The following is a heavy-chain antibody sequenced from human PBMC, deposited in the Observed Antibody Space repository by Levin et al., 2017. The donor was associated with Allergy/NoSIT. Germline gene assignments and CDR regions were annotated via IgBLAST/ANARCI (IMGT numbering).Heavy chain of an antibody. CDR1: GGSISSYY. V-gene: IGHV4-59*01. Sequence: SQTLSLTCTVSGGSISSYYWSWIRQPPGKGLEWIGYIYYSGSTNYNPSLKSRVTISVDTSKNQFSLKLSSVTAADTAVYYCARDDNAFDIWGQGTMVTVSS. CDR3: ARDDNAFDI. CDR2: IYYSGST. J-gene: IGHJ3*02.